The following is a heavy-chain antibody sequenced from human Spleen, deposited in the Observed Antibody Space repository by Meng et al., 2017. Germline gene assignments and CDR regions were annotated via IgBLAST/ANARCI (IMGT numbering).Heavy chain of an antibody. D-gene: IGHD1-1*01. CDR1: GFTFSSYN. V-gene: IGHV3-74*03. CDR3: TNDRLNH. CDR2: INTDASIT. J-gene: IGHJ1*01. Sequence: GGSLRLSCAASGFTFSSYNMHWVRQTPGEGLVWVSRINTDASITTYADSVKGRFTISRDNSKNTLYLEMNSLRDEDTAVYYCTNDRLNHWGQGTLVTVSS.